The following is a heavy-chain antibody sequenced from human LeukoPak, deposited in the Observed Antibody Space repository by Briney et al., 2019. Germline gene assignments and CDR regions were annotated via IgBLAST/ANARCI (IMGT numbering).Heavy chain of an antibody. CDR2: IKHKRDGGTT. D-gene: IGHD3-10*01. CDR3: TTVTMVRDYDY. V-gene: IGHV3-15*01. J-gene: IGHJ4*02. CDR1: GFSFSDDW. Sequence: GGSLRLSCAASGFSFSDDWMSWVRQAPGKGLEWVGRIKHKRDGGTTDYAAPVKGRFTISRDDSKNMLYLEMNSLKIEDTAVYYCTTVTMVRDYDYWGQGTLVTVSS.